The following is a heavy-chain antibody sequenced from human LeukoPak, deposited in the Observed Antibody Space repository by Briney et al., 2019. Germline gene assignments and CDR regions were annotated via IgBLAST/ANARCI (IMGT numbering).Heavy chain of an antibody. CDR2: ISYDGSNK. CDR1: GFTFSSYG. D-gene: IGHD3-22*01. J-gene: IGHJ4*02. V-gene: IGHV3-30*18. Sequence: SGRSLRLSCAASGFTFSSYGMHWVRQAPGKGLEWVAVISYDGSNKYYADSVKGRFTISRDNSKNTLYLQMNSLRAEDTAVYYCAKVGQYYYDSSGYFDYWGQGTLVTVSS. CDR3: AKVGQYYYDSSGYFDY.